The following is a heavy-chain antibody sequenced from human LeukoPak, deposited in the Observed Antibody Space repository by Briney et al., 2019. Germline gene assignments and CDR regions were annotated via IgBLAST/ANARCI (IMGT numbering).Heavy chain of an antibody. D-gene: IGHD6-19*01. Sequence: SETLSLTCAVYGGSFSGYYWSWIGQPPGKGLEWIGEINHSGSTNYNPSLKSRVTISVDTSKNQFSLKLSSVTAADTAVYYCARARSGWHVDYWGQGTLVTVSS. CDR3: ARARSGWHVDY. V-gene: IGHV4-34*01. CDR2: INHSGST. CDR1: GGSFSGYY. J-gene: IGHJ4*02.